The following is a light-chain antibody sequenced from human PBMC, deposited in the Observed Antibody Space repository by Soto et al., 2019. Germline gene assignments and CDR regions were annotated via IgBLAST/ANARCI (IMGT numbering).Light chain of an antibody. J-gene: IGLJ2*01. CDR3: QTWGPDIVI. V-gene: IGLV4-69*01. Sequence: QPVLTQSPSASASLGASVKLTCTLSSAYSSYAIAWHRQQPEKGPRYLMKLNSDGSHNRGDGIPDRFSGSSSGTECYLTISSLQSEDEADYYCQTWGPDIVIFGGGTKVTVL. CDR2: LNSDGSH. CDR1: SAYSSYA.